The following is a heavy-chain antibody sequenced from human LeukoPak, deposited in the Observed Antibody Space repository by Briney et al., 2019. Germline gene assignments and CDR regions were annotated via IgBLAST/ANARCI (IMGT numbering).Heavy chain of an antibody. D-gene: IGHD3-10*01. V-gene: IGHV4-39*07. CDR2: IYYSGST. J-gene: IGHJ3*02. Sequence: PSETLSLTCTVSGGSISSSSYYWGWIRQPPGKGLEWIGSIYYSGSTYYNPSLKSRVTISVDTSKNQFSLKLSSVTAADTAVYYCARVSTMVRGIDAFDIWGQGTMVTVSS. CDR3: ARVSTMVRGIDAFDI. CDR1: GGSISSSSYY.